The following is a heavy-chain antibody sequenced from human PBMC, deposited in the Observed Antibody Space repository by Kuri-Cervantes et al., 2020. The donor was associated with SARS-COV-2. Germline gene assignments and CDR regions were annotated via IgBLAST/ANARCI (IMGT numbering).Heavy chain of an antibody. CDR1: GGSISSSRFY. CDR3: AISLTTVARVDT. CDR2: IYHTGNS. J-gene: IGHJ5*02. D-gene: IGHD4-11*01. V-gene: IGHV4-39*01. Sequence: SETLSLTCTVSGGSISSSRFYCGWIREPPGKGLEWIASIYHTGNSYYNPSLKSRVAISGGTSRNQFSLRLSSVTAADTAVYYCAISLTTVARVDTWGQGTLVTVSS.